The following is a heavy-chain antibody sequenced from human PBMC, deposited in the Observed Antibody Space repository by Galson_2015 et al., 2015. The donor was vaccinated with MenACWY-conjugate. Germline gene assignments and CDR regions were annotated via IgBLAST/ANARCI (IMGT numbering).Heavy chain of an antibody. CDR3: ASQHSMTTEVGNWFDP. CDR2: ISSSSSYI. CDR1: GFTFSDYY. Sequence: SLRLSCAASGFTFSDYYMSWIRQAPGKGLEWVSYISSSSSYIYYADSVKGRFTISRDNSKNTLYLQMNSLRSEDTAVYYCASQHSMTTEVGNWFDPWGQGTLVTVSS. V-gene: IGHV3-11*03. J-gene: IGHJ5*02. D-gene: IGHD2/OR15-2a*01.